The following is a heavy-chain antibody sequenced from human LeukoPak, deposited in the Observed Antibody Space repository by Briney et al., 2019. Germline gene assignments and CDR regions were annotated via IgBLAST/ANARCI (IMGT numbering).Heavy chain of an antibody. V-gene: IGHV3-30*04. CDR1: GFTFSSYT. D-gene: IGHD1-26*01. CDR2: ILYDGSYK. CDR3: AKGGKWDVTPFDY. J-gene: IGHJ4*02. Sequence: GGSLRLSCAASGFTFSSYTMHWVRQAPGKGLEWVAVILYDGSYKYYADSVKGRFTISRDNSKNTLYLQVNSLRAEDTAVYYCAKGGKWDVTPFDYWGQGTMVTVSS.